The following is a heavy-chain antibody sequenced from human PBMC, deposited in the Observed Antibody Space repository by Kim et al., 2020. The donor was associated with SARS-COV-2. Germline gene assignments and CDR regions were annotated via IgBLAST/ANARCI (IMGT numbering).Heavy chain of an antibody. J-gene: IGHJ6*02. D-gene: IGHD1-26*01. Sequence: ASVKVSCKASGYTFTSYGISWVRQAPGQGLEWMGWISAYNGNTNYAQKLQGRVTMTTDTSTSTAYMELRSLRSDDTAVYYCARDTPPLVKRELPFYYGMDVWGQGTTVTVSS. CDR1: GYTFTSYG. V-gene: IGHV1-18*01. CDR2: ISAYNGNT. CDR3: ARDTPPLVKRELPFYYGMDV.